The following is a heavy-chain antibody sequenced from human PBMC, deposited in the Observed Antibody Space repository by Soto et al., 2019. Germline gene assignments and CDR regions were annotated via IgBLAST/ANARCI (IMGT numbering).Heavy chain of an antibody. V-gene: IGHV3-49*04. CDR1: GFTFGAYS. CDR2: IRSKAYGGTT. J-gene: IGHJ4*02. Sequence: SLGLSCTASGFTFGAYSMSWVRQAPGKGLEWVGFIRSKAYGGTTEYAASVKGRFTISRDDSKSIAYLQMNSLKTEDTAVYYCTRFNGDYWGQGTLVTVSS. CDR3: TRFNGDY.